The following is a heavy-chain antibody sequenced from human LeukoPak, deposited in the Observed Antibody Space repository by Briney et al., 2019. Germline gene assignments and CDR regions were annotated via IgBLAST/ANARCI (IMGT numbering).Heavy chain of an antibody. CDR3: AREKVVRGVILPYYYYGMDV. J-gene: IGHJ6*02. CDR1: GFTFSSYS. D-gene: IGHD3-10*01. Sequence: GGSLRLSCAASGFTFSSYSMNWVRQAPGKGLEWVSYISSSSSTIYYADSVKGRFTISRDNAKNSLYLQMNSLRDEDTAVYYCAREKVVRGVILPYYYYGMDVWGQGTTVTVSS. CDR2: ISSSSSTI. V-gene: IGHV3-48*02.